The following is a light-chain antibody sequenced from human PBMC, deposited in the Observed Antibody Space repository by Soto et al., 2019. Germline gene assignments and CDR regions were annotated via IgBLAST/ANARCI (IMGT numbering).Light chain of an antibody. CDR3: KQWRT. V-gene: IGKV1-5*01. Sequence: DIQMTQSPSTLSASVGDRVTITCRASQSISSWLAWYQQKPGKAPKLLIYDASSLESGVPSRFSGSGSGTEFTLTISSLQPDDFATFYCKQWRTFGKGTK. CDR1: QSISSW. CDR2: DAS. J-gene: IGKJ1*01.